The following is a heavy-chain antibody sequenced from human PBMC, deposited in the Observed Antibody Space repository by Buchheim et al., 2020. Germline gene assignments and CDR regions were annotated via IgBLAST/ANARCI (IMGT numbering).Heavy chain of an antibody. D-gene: IGHD6-13*01. CDR2: LYYSGNT. CDR3: ARRSTSGNFDY. Sequence: QVQLQESGPGLVKPSQTLSLTCTVSGDSISSGDYCCTWVRQHPGKGLEWIGYLYYSGNTHYNPSLKSRVTISVDTSKNQFSLKLSSVTAADTAVYYCARRSTSGNFDYWGQGIL. V-gene: IGHV4-31*03. CDR1: GDSISSGDYC. J-gene: IGHJ4*02.